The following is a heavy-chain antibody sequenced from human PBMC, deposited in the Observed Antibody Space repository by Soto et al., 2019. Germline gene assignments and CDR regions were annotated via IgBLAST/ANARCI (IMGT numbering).Heavy chain of an antibody. CDR2: IYYSGST. CDR3: ARSGYSSSWYSIYFDY. Sequence: PSETLSLTCTVSGGSISSYYWSWIRQPPGKGLEWIGYIYYSGSTNYNPSLKSRVTISVDTSKNQFSLKLSSVTAADTAVYYCARSGYSSSWYSIYFDYWGQGTLVTVSS. J-gene: IGHJ4*02. D-gene: IGHD6-13*01. V-gene: IGHV4-59*01. CDR1: GGSISSYY.